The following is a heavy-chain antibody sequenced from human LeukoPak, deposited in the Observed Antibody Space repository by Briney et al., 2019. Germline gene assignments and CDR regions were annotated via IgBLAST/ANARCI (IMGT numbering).Heavy chain of an antibody. CDR2: IIPILGIA. D-gene: IGHD5-18*01. CDR1: GGTFSSYA. Sequence: ASVKVSCKASGGTFSSYAISWVRQAPGHGVEWMGRIIPILGIANYAQKFQGRVTITADKSTSTAYMELSSLRSEDTAVYYCASPGYSYGSFDYWGQGTLVTVSS. J-gene: IGHJ4*02. V-gene: IGHV1-69*04. CDR3: ASPGYSYGSFDY.